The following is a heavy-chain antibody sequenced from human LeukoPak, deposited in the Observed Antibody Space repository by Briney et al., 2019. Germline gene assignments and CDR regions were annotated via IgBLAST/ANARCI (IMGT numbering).Heavy chain of an antibody. Sequence: PGGSLRLSCAASGFTVNSNYMSWVRQAPGKGLEWVSSMSSSSSYKYYADSVKGRFTVSRDNAKNSMFLQMNSLRADDTVVYFCATYPGLARMDVWGQGTTVTVSS. D-gene: IGHD5-12*01. CDR2: MSSSSSYK. J-gene: IGHJ6*02. V-gene: IGHV3-21*01. CDR3: ATYPGLARMDV. CDR1: GFTVNSNY.